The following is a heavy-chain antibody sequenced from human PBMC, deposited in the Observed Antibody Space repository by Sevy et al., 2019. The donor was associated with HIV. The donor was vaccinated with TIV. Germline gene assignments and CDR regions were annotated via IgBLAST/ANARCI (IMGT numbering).Heavy chain of an antibody. J-gene: IGHJ4*02. Sequence: GGSLRLSCAASGFTFSDYAIHWVRQAPGKGLEWLAVISYHGRNQFYADSVRGRFTISIDDSKNTVYLQMNSLRPDDTAVYYCARKQFVLPFDYWGQGTLVTVSS. CDR1: GFTFSDYA. CDR2: ISYHGRNQ. CDR3: ARKQFVLPFDY. D-gene: IGHD6-6*01. V-gene: IGHV3-30*04.